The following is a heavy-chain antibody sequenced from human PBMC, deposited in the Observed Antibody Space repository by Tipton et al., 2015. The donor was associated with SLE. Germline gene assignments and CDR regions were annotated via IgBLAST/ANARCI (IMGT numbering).Heavy chain of an antibody. V-gene: IGHV4-39*07. CDR2: IYHSGNS. CDR3: ARENHYYDSSGYYYGYYFDY. J-gene: IGHJ4*02. Sequence: TLSLTCTVSGGSISSSSYYWGWIRQPPGKGLEWIGSIYHSGNSYYNPSLKSRVTISVDTSKNQFSLKLSSVTAADTAVYYGARENHYYDSSGYYYGYYFDYWGQGTLVTVSS. D-gene: IGHD3-22*01. CDR1: GGSISSSSYY.